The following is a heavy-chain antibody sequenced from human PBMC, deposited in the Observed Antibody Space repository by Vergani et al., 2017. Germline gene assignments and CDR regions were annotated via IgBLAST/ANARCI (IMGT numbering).Heavy chain of an antibody. CDR1: GGSISSYY. D-gene: IGHD2-2*01. CDR2: IYTSGST. Sequence: QVQLQESGPGLVKPSETLSLTCTVSGGSISSYYWSWIRQPAGKGLEWIGRIYTSGSTNYNPSLKSRVTMSVDTSKNPFSLKLSSVTAADTAVYYCARDYCSSTSCFLDYWGQGTLVTVSS. CDR3: ARDYCSSTSCFLDY. J-gene: IGHJ4*02. V-gene: IGHV4-4*07.